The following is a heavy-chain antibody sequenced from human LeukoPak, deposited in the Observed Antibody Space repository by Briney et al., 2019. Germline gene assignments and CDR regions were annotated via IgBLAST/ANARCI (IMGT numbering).Heavy chain of an antibody. D-gene: IGHD3-22*01. CDR1: GSGYSISGGYY. V-gene: IGHV4-38-2*02. CDR3: AGQFDSSGSYFY. Sequence: SETLSLTCTVSGSGYSISGGYYWGWIRQAPGKGLEWIGSIYHSGSTYYNPSLKSRATISVDTSKNQFSLKLKSVAAADTAVYYCAGQFDSSGSYFYWGQGTLVTVSS. J-gene: IGHJ4*02. CDR2: IYHSGST.